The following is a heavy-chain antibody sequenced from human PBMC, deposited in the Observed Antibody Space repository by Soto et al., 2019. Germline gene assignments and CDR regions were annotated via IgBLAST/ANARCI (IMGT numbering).Heavy chain of an antibody. Sequence: VQLLESGGGLAQPGGSLRLSCAASGFAFTGHPMSWVRQAPEKGLEWVAGISDGGDLTYNADSVKGRFTISRDNSRNTLYLQMNSLRAEDTDVYYCARRVIGSSRAFDIWGQGTMVTVSS. V-gene: IGHV3-23*01. CDR1: GFAFTGHP. CDR2: ISDGGDLT. J-gene: IGHJ3*02. D-gene: IGHD3-10*01. CDR3: ARRVIGSSRAFDI.